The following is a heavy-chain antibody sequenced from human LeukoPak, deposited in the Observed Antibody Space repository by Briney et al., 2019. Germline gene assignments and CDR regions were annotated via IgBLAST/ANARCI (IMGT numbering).Heavy chain of an antibody. CDR1: GGSISSCY. CDR2: IYYSGST. V-gene: IGHV4-59*01. Sequence: PSETLSLTCTVSGGSISSCYWSWIRQPPGKGLEWIGYIYYSGSTNYNPSLKSRVTISVDTSKNQFSLKLSSVTAADTAVYYCARGLGAVAGTGEYDYWGQGTLVTVSS. CDR3: ARGLGAVAGTGEYDY. D-gene: IGHD6-19*01. J-gene: IGHJ4*02.